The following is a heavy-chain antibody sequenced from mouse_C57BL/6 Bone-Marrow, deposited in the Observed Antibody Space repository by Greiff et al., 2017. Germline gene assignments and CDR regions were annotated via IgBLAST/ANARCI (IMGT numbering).Heavy chain of an antibody. CDR1: GYTFTSYW. CDR2: IYPSDSET. J-gene: IGHJ2*01. Sequence: VQLQQPGAELVRPGSSVKLSCKASGYTFTSYWMDWVKQRPGQGLEWIGNIYPSDSETHYNQKFKDKATLTVDKSSSTAYMQLSSLTSEDSAVYYCARSYYYGSSYNYWGQGTTRTVSS. CDR3: ARSYYYGSSYNY. V-gene: IGHV1-61*01. D-gene: IGHD1-1*01.